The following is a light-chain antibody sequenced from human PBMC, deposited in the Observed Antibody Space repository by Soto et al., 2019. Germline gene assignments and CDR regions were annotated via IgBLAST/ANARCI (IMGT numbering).Light chain of an antibody. CDR1: QSVSSSY. CDR3: QQYGSSPPIT. Sequence: EIVLTQSPGTLSLSPGERATLSCRASQSVSSSYLAWYQQKPGQAPRLLTYGASSRATGIPDRFSGSGSGTDFTLTISRLEPEDFAVYYCQQYGSSPPITFGQGTRLE. V-gene: IGKV3-20*01. CDR2: GAS. J-gene: IGKJ5*01.